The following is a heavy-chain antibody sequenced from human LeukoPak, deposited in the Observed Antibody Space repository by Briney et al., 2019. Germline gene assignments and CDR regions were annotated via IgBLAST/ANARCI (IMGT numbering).Heavy chain of an antibody. J-gene: IGHJ4*02. D-gene: IGHD3-22*01. V-gene: IGHV3-9*01. Sequence: PGRSLRLSCAASGFTFDDYAMHWVRQAPGKGLEWVSGISWNSGSIGYADSVKGRFTISRDNAKNSLYLQMNSLRAEDTALYYCAKDRAPGGYSPIHWGQGTLVTVSS. CDR2: ISWNSGSI. CDR3: AKDRAPGGYSPIH. CDR1: GFTFDDYA.